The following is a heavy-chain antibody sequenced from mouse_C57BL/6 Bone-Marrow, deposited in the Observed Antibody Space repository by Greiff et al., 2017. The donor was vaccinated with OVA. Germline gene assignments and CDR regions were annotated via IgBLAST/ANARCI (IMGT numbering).Heavy chain of an antibody. V-gene: IGHV7-3*01. CDR1: GFTFTDYY. CDR3: ASPGNWEDLDY. CDR2: IRNKANGYTT. D-gene: IGHD4-1*01. Sequence: EVKVVESGGGLVQPGGSLSLSCAASGFTFTDYYMSWVRQPPGKALEWLGFIRNKANGYTTEYSASVKGRFTISRDNSQSILYLQMNARRAEDRATYYGASPGNWEDLDYRGQGTTLTVAS. J-gene: IGHJ2*01.